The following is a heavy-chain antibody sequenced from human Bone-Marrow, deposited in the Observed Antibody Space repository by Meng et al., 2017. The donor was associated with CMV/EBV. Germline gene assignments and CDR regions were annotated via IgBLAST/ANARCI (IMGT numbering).Heavy chain of an antibody. CDR3: ARFTYSSRWSGDY. Sequence: ASVKVSCKASGYTFIDYYLHWVRQAPGQGLEWMGIIDPSGDNTRYAQKFQDRVTMTRDTSTSTVYLELSSLTSDDTAVYYCARFTYSSRWSGDYCGQGTLVTVSS. CDR1: GYTFIDYY. D-gene: IGHD6-19*01. CDR2: IDPSGDNT. V-gene: IGHV1-46*01. J-gene: IGHJ4*02.